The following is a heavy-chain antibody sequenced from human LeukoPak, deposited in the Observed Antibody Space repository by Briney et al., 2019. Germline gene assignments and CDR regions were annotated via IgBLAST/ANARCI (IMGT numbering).Heavy chain of an antibody. D-gene: IGHD3-16*01. CDR2: ISWNSDII. CDR1: GFIFYDYA. J-gene: IGHJ6*03. V-gene: IGHV3-9*03. CDR3: VKSGGYYYMDA. Sequence: PGRSLRLSCAASGFIFYDYAMHWVRQAPGKGLEWVSTISWNSDIILYADSVKGRFTISRDNDKNSLYLEMNSLRPEDMALYYCVKSGGYYYMDAWGKGTTVIVSS.